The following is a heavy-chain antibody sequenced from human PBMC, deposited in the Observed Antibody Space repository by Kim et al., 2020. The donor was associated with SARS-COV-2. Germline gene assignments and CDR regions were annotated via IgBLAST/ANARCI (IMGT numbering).Heavy chain of an antibody. D-gene: IGHD6-13*01. CDR3: ARDFYSSSWYNYFDY. V-gene: IGHV3-48*04. J-gene: IGHJ4*02. Sequence: GGSLRLSCAASGFTFSSYSMNWVRQAPGKGLEWVSYISSSSSTIYYADSVKGRFTISRDNAKNSLYLQMNSLRAEDTAVYYCARDFYSSSWYNYFDYWGQGTLVPVSS. CDR2: ISSSSSTI. CDR1: GFTFSSYS.